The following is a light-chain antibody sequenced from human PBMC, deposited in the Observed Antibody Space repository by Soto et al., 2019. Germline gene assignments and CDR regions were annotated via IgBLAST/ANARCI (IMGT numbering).Light chain of an antibody. Sequence: AILMTQSPSSFSASTGDRVTLTCRASQGISSYLAWYQQKPGKAPKLLIYAASTLQSGVPSRFSGSGSGTDFTLTISCLQSEDFATYYCQQYYSYPRTFGQGTKVDIK. CDR2: AAS. CDR1: QGISSY. V-gene: IGKV1-8*01. CDR3: QQYYSYPRT. J-gene: IGKJ1*01.